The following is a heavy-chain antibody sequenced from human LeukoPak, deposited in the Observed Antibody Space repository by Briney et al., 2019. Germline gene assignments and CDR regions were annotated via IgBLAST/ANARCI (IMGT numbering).Heavy chain of an antibody. D-gene: IGHD2-2*01. Sequence: SETLSLTCTVSGGSISSYYWSWIRQPPGKGLEWIGYIYHSGSTYYNPSLKSRVTISVDRSKNQFSLKLSSVTAADTAVYYCAVYCSSTSCPASDAFDIWGQGTMVTVSS. CDR3: AVYCSSTSCPASDAFDI. V-gene: IGHV4-59*04. CDR1: GGSISSYY. CDR2: IYHSGST. J-gene: IGHJ3*02.